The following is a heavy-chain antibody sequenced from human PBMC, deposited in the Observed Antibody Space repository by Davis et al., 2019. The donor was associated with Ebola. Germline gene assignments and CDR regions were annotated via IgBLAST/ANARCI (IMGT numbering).Heavy chain of an antibody. CDR3: ARDRGFGWFEYFDY. CDR2: INTNTGNP. J-gene: IGHJ4*02. CDR1: GYTFTGYG. D-gene: IGHD3-10*01. V-gene: IGHV7-4-1*02. Sequence: ASVKVSCKASGYTFTGYGISWVRQAPGQGLEWMGWINTNTGNPTYAQGFTGRFVFSLDTSVSTAYLQISSLKAEDTAVYYCARDRGFGWFEYFDYWGQGTLVTVSS.